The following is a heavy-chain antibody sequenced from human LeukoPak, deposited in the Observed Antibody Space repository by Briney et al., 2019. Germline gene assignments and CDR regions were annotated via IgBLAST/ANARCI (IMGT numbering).Heavy chain of an antibody. D-gene: IGHD3-3*01. CDR1: GVSISSYY. CDR3: ARTPYDFWSGYYAFFDY. CDR2: IYYSGST. V-gene: IGHV4-59*01. J-gene: IGHJ4*02. Sequence: SETLSLTCTVSGVSISSYYWSWIRQPPGKGLEWIGYIYYSGSTNYNPSLKSRVTISVDTSKNQFSLKLSSVTAADTAVYYCARTPYDFWSGYYAFFDYWGQGTLVTVSS.